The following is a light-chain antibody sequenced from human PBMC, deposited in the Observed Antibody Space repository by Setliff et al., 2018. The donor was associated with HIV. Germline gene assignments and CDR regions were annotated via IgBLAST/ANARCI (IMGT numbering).Light chain of an antibody. CDR2: EVS. V-gene: IGLV2-14*01. CDR3: SSFLSTTTSV. J-gene: IGLJ1*01. Sequence: QSALTQPASVSGSPGQSTTISCTGTSRDVGGYNYVSWYQQHPGKAPKLLVYEVSNRPSGVSNRFSGSKSGNTASLTISGLQAEDEGDYYCSSFLSTTTSVFGSGTKV. CDR1: SRDVGGYNY.